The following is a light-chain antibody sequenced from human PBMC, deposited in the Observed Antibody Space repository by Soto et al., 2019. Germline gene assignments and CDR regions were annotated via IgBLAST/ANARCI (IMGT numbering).Light chain of an antibody. CDR2: EVS. Sequence: QSVLTQPASVSGSPGQSITISCTGTSSDVGGYNYVSWYQQHPGKAPKLMIYEVSNRPSGVSNRFSGSKSGNTASLTISGLQPEDEADYSCSSYTSSSTYVFGTGTKGTVL. V-gene: IGLV2-14*01. CDR3: SSYTSSSTYV. J-gene: IGLJ1*01. CDR1: SSDVGGYNY.